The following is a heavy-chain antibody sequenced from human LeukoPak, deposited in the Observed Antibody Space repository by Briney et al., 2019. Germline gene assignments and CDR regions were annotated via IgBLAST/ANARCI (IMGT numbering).Heavy chain of an antibody. Sequence: GSSVKVSCQASGGSFSSYAISWVRQAPGQGLEWMGALIPMFATPNYAQNFQGRVTLTADESTNTAYMELGSLTSEDTAVYYCARDEMATLDAFDIWGQGTMVTVSS. CDR2: LIPMFATP. V-gene: IGHV1-69*01. J-gene: IGHJ3*02. CDR1: GGSFSSYA. CDR3: ARDEMATLDAFDI. D-gene: IGHD5-24*01.